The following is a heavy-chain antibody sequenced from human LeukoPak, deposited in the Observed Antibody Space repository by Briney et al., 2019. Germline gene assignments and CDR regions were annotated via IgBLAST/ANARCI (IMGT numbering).Heavy chain of an antibody. D-gene: IGHD6-13*01. Sequence: SVKVSCKASGGTFSSYAISWVRQAPGQGLEWMGGIIPIFGTANYAQKFQGRVTITADESTSTAYMELSSLRSEDTAVYYCARDHPLGSAAGEFDYWGQGTLVTVSS. V-gene: IGHV1-69*01. CDR3: ARDHPLGSAAGEFDY. J-gene: IGHJ4*02. CDR1: GGTFSSYA. CDR2: IIPIFGTA.